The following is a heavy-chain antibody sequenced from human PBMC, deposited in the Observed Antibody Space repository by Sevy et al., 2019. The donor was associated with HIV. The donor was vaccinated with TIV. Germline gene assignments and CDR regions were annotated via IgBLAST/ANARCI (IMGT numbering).Heavy chain of an antibody. CDR2: IISSSSYI. D-gene: IGHD3-10*01. V-gene: IGHV3-21*01. CDR3: ARDDRYYGTPLY. J-gene: IGHJ4*02. CDR1: GFTFSSYS. Sequence: GGSLRLSCAASGFTFSSYSMNWVRQAPGKGLEWVSSIISSSSYIYYADSVKGRFTISRDNAKNSLYLQMNSLRAEDTAVYYCARDDRYYGTPLYWGQGTLVTVSS.